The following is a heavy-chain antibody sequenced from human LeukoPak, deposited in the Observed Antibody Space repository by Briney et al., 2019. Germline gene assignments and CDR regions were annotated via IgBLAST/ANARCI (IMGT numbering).Heavy chain of an antibody. V-gene: IGHV1-69*05. D-gene: IGHD2-2*01. CDR2: IIPIFGTA. Sequence: GASVNVSCKASGGTSSSYAISWVRQAPGQGLEGMGGIIPIFGTANYAQKLQGRVTIITDESTSTVYMELSSLRSEDTAVYYCAKCTSSTSCSYYYYMDVWGKGTTVTVSS. CDR1: GGTSSSYA. J-gene: IGHJ6*03. CDR3: AKCTSSTSCSYYYYMDV.